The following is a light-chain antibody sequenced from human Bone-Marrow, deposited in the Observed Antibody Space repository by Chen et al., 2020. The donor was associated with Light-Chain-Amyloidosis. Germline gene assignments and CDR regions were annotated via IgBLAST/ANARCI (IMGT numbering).Light chain of an antibody. V-gene: IGLV3-21*02. J-gene: IGLJ2*01. CDR2: DDN. Sequence: SYVLTQPPSVSVAPGQMARIACTGDNMGSKSVHGYQQKPGQASFLVLYDDNARPSGNPERFSGSNPGHTATLTISRVEVGDEASYYCQVWESGGNHFVVFGGGTKLTV. CDR3: QVWESGGNHFVV. CDR1: NMGSKS.